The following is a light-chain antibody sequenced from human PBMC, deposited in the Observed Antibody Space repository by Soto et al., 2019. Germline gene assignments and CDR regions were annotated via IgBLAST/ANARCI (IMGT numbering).Light chain of an antibody. CDR3: QQSETYPLT. Sequence: DIQITQSPSTLSASVGDRVTITCRASQTISTWLAWYQHKPGKAPNLLIYDASTLMSGVPSRFSGSGSGTEFTLTISSLQPGDFATYYCQQSETYPLTLGQGTRLEIK. V-gene: IGKV1-5*01. CDR2: DAS. J-gene: IGKJ5*01. CDR1: QTISTW.